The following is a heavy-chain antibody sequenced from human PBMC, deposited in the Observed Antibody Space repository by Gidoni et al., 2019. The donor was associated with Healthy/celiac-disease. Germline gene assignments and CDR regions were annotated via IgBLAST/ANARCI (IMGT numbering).Heavy chain of an antibody. CDR3: ERREGSYGLDY. V-gene: IGHV3-30-3*01. Sequence: QVQLVASGGGVVQPGGSLSLFCPASVFTFRRRAMHWVRQAPGKGMEWVDVISYDGSNEYDADSVKGRFTISRDNSKNTLYLQMNSLGAEDTAVDYCERREGSYGLDYWGQGTLVTVSS. D-gene: IGHD3-16*01. CDR2: ISYDGSNE. J-gene: IGHJ4*02. CDR1: VFTFRRRA.